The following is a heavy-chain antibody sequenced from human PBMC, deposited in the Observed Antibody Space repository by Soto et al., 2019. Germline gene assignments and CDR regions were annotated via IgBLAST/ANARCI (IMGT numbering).Heavy chain of an antibody. D-gene: IGHD6-13*01. Sequence: QVQLQESGPGLVKPSETLSLTCTVSGGSISSYYWSWIRQPPGKGLEWIGYIYYSGSTNYNPSLKCRVTISVDTSKNQFSLKLSSVTAADTAVYYCARERARRYSSSWYSTAFPWFDPWGQGTLVTVSS. CDR2: IYYSGST. CDR1: GGSISSYY. V-gene: IGHV4-59*01. J-gene: IGHJ5*02. CDR3: ARERARRYSSSWYSTAFPWFDP.